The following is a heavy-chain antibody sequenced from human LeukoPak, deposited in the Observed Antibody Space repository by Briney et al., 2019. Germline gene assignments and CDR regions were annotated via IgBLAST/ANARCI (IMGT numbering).Heavy chain of an antibody. D-gene: IGHD6-6*01. Sequence: GASVKVSCKASGGTFSSYAISWVRQAPGQGLEWMGRTTPIFGTANYAQKFQGRVTITTDESTSTAYMELSSLRSEDTAVYYCARDKYSSSSEPDYFDYWGQGTLVTVSS. CDR2: TTPIFGTA. V-gene: IGHV1-69*05. CDR3: ARDKYSSSSEPDYFDY. CDR1: GGTFSSYA. J-gene: IGHJ4*02.